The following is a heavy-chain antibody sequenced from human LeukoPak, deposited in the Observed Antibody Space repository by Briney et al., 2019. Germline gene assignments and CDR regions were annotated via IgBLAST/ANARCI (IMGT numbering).Heavy chain of an antibody. J-gene: IGHJ4*02. CDR1: GYSFTSCW. D-gene: IGHD2-15*01. CDR2: IYPGDSDT. Sequence: GESLKISCKGSGYSFTSCWIGWVRQMPGKGLEWMGIIYPGDSDTRYSPSFQGQVTISADKSISTAYLQWSSLKASDTAMYHCARRRGYGPLQYYFDYWGQGTLVTVSS. CDR3: ARRRGYGPLQYYFDY. V-gene: IGHV5-51*01.